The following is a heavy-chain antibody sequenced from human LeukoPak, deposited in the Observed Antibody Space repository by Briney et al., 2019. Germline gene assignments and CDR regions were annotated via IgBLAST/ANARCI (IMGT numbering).Heavy chain of an antibody. CDR1: GYTFTCYY. D-gene: IGHD2-2*01. V-gene: IGHV1-2*02. J-gene: IGHJ5*02. CDR2: INPNSGGT. CDR3: ARDEGIVVVPDHRRFDP. Sequence: GASVKVSCKASGYTFTCYYMHWVRQAPGQGLEWTGWINPNSGGTNYAQKFQGRVTMTRDTSISTAYMELSRLRSDDTAVYYCARDEGIVVVPDHRRFDPWGQGTLVTVSS.